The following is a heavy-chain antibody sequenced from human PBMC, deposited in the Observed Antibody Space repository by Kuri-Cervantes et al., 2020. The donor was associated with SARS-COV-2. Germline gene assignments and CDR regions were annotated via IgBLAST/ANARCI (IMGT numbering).Heavy chain of an antibody. V-gene: IGHV4-4*02. CDR3: ARGSPGY. J-gene: IGHJ4*02. CDR2: IYHSGST. CDR1: GGSISSSNW. Sequence: GSLRLSCAVSGGSISSSNWWSWVRQPPGKGLEWIGEIYHSGSTSYNPSLKSRVTISVDTSKKQFSLELTSVTVADTAVYYCARGSPGYWGQGTLVTVSS.